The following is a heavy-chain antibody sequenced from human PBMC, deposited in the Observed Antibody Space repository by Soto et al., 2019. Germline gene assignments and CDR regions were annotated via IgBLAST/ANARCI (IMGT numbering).Heavy chain of an antibody. Sequence: SQTLSLTCAISGDSVSSNSAAWNWIRQSPSRGLEWLGRTYYRSKWYNDYAVSVKSRITINPDTSKNQFSLQLNSVTPGDTAVYYCARERITIFGVVIQFDPWGQGTLVTVSS. V-gene: IGHV6-1*01. CDR2: TYYRSKWYN. CDR3: ARERITIFGVVIQFDP. D-gene: IGHD3-3*01. CDR1: GDSVSSNSAA. J-gene: IGHJ5*02.